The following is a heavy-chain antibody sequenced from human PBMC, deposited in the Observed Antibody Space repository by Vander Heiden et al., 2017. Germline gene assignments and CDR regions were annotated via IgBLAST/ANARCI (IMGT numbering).Heavy chain of an antibody. CDR1: GYTFSNYY. CDR2: INPSGGGT. D-gene: IGHD6-19*01. V-gene: IGHV1-46*01. J-gene: IGHJ6*02. CDR3: ARVGGWYLSGMDV. Sequence: QAQMVQSGAEVKKPGASVKVSCKASGYTFSNYYMHWVRQAPGQGLDWMGRINPSGGGTTYTQRFQDRVTMTIDTSTSTGYMELRSLRSDDTAVYFCARVGGWYLSGMDVWGQGTTVIVSS.